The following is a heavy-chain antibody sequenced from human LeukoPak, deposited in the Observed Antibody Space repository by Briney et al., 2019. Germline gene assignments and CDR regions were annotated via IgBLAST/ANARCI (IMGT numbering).Heavy chain of an antibody. CDR2: IYYSGST. Sequence: SETLSLTCTVSGGSISSYYWSWIRQPPGKGLEWIGYIYYSGSTNYNPSLKSRVTISVDTSKNQFSLKLSSVTAADTAVYYCARFLRYCSSTSCYCYFDYWGQGTLVTASS. V-gene: IGHV4-59*01. CDR1: GGSISSYY. CDR3: ARFLRYCSSTSCYCYFDY. D-gene: IGHD2-2*01. J-gene: IGHJ4*02.